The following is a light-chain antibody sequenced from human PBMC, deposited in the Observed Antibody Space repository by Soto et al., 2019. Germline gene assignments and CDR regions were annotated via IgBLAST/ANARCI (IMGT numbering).Light chain of an antibody. CDR2: DVS. CDR3: SSYTSSSTYVV. V-gene: IGLV2-14*01. Sequence: QSVLTQPASVSGSPGQSITISCTGTSRDVGGYNYVSWYQQHPGKAPKLMIYDVSNRPSGVSNRFSGSKSGNTASLTISGLQAEDEADYYCSSYTSSSTYVVFGGGTK. J-gene: IGLJ2*01. CDR1: SRDVGGYNY.